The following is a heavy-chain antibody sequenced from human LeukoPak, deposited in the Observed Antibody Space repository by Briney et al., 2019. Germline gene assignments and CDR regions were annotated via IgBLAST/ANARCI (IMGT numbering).Heavy chain of an antibody. J-gene: IGHJ3*02. CDR3: AKGFDYGGNSHDAFDI. D-gene: IGHD4-23*01. V-gene: IGHV3-30-3*01. Sequence: AGGSLRLSCAASGFTFSSYAMHWVRQAPGKGLEWVAVISYDGSNKYYADSVKGRFTISRDNSKNTLYLQMNSLRAEDTAVYYCAKGFDYGGNSHDAFDIWGQGTMVTVSS. CDR2: ISYDGSNK. CDR1: GFTFSSYA.